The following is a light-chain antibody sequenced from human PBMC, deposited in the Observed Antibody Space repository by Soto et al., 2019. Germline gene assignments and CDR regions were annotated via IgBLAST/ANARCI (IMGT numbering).Light chain of an antibody. CDR2: DVS. CDR1: SSDVAIYNY. V-gene: IGLV2-11*01. Sequence: QSVLTQPRSVSGSPGQSVTISCTGASSDVAIYNYISRYQQHPGEAPKLMIHDVSERPSGVPDRFSGSKSGNTASLTISGLQAEDEADYYCCSYAGSYTFARNVFGTGTKVTVL. CDR3: CSYAGSYTFARNV. J-gene: IGLJ1*01.